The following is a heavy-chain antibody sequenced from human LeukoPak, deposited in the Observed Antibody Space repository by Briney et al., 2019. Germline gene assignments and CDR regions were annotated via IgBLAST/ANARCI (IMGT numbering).Heavy chain of an antibody. CDR1: GFTFSTYG. CDR3: AKDGTMYAPDDKPLDY. D-gene: IGHD3-10*02. J-gene: IGHJ4*02. V-gene: IGHV3-23*01. CDR2: ISGSGGSI. Sequence: GGSLRLSCAASGFTFSTYGMSWVRQAPGKGLEWVSVISGSGGSIYYADSVKGRFTISRDNSKNTLYLQMNSLRAEDTAVYYCAKDGTMYAPDDKPLDYWGQGTLVTVSS.